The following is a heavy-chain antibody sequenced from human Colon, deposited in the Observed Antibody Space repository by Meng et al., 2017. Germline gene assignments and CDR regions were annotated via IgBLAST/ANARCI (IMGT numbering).Heavy chain of an antibody. J-gene: IGHJ4*02. CDR3: ARSLQGADYFDY. CDR2: IKQDTSEK. V-gene: IGHV3-7*01. D-gene: IGHD3-10*01. CDR1: GFTFSSYW. Sequence: GESLKISCAASGFTFSSYWMTWARQAPGKGLEWVANIKQDTSEKYYVDSVKGRFTVSRDNAKNSLYLQMNSLRVEDTAVYYCARSLQGADYFDYWGQGTLVTVSS.